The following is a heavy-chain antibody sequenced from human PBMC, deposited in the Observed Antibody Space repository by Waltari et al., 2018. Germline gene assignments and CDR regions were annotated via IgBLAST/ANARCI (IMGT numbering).Heavy chain of an antibody. CDR2: IYHSGDS. V-gene: IGHV4-38-2*02. CDR1: GSSISSGYY. CDR3: ARDLGGWGY. J-gene: IGHJ4*02. Sequence: QVQLQESGPGLVKPSETLSPTCAVSGSSISSGYYWSWVRQPPGKGLEWIGRIYHSGDSYYNPSLKSRVTMSVDTSKNQFSLKLSSVTAADTAMYYCARDLGGWGYWGQGILVTVSS. D-gene: IGHD3-16*01.